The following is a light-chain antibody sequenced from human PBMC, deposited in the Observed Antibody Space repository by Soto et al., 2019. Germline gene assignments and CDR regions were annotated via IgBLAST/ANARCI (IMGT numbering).Light chain of an antibody. V-gene: IGKV1-9*01. CDR1: QGINYY. CDR3: QQFKSYPFT. CDR2: AAT. J-gene: IGKJ4*01. Sequence: DIQLTQSPSFLSASVGDRVTITCRASQGINYYLSWYQQKPGKAPKLLIYAATTLQSGVPSRFSGSGSGTEFTLTISSLQPDDFATYHGQQFKSYPFTFGGGTKVEIK.